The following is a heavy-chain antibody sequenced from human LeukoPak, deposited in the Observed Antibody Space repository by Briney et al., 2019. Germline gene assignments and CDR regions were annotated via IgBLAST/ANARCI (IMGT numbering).Heavy chain of an antibody. D-gene: IGHD2-2*01. CDR1: GGSISSGSYY. CDR3: ARGGSSVSAFDI. Sequence: PSETLSLTCTVSGGSISSGSYYWSWIRQPAGKGLEWIGRIYTSGSTNYNPSLKSRVTISVDTSKNQFSLKLSSVTAADTAVYYCARGGSSVSAFDIWGQGTMVTVSS. J-gene: IGHJ3*02. CDR2: IYTSGST. V-gene: IGHV4-61*02.